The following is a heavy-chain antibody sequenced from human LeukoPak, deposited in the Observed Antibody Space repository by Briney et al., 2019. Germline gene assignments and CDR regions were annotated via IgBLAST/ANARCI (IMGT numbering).Heavy chain of an antibody. CDR1: GFTFSDYS. CDR3: AKDRDTMVPDY. V-gene: IGHV3-48*01. Sequence: GGSLRLSCAASGFTFSDYSMNWVRQAPGKGLEWLSYISSSSRTIYYADSVRGRFTVSRDNAKDSLYLQMNSLRAEDTAVYYCAKDRDTMVPDYWGQGTLVTVSS. J-gene: IGHJ4*02. D-gene: IGHD3-10*01. CDR2: ISSSSRTI.